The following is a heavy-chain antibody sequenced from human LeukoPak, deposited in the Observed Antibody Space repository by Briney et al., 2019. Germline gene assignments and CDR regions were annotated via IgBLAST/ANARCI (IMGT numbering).Heavy chain of an antibody. CDR1: GFTFSSYA. D-gene: IGHD4-17*01. Sequence: PGGSLRLSCAASGFTFSSYAMNWVRQAPGKGLEWVSVISSSGTSTYYADSVKGRFTISRDNSKNTLYLQMNSLRAEDTAVYYCAREGTVTTNYFDYWGQGTLVTVSS. CDR2: ISSSGTST. CDR3: AREGTVTTNYFDY. V-gene: IGHV3-23*01. J-gene: IGHJ4*02.